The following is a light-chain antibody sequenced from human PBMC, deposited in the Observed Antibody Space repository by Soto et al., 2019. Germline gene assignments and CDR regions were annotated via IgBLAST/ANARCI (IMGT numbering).Light chain of an antibody. V-gene: IGLV3-21*02. CDR2: DDS. Sequence: SYELTQPPSVSVAPGQTARITCGGNDIGSQRVHWYQQKPGQAPVLVVYDDSDWPSGIPDRFSGSNSGNTATLTISRVEAGDEADYSCQVSDSYGGPGVFGGGTKLTVL. J-gene: IGLJ3*02. CDR1: DIGSQR. CDR3: QVSDSYGGPGV.